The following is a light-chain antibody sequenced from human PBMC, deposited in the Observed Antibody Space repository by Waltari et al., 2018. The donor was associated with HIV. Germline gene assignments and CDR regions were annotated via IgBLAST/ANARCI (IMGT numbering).Light chain of an antibody. J-gene: IGKJ4*01. CDR2: AAS. V-gene: IGKV1-9*01. Sequence: DIHLTQSPSFLSPSFGDRVTTTRRASLGINSYLAWYQQNPGKAPKLLIYAASTLQSGVPSRFSGSGSGTEFTLTISSLQPEDFATYYCQQLNGYPRFAGGTRVEVK. CDR1: LGINSY. CDR3: QQLNGYPR.